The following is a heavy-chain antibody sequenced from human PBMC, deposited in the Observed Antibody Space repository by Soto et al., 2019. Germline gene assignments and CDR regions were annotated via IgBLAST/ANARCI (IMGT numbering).Heavy chain of an antibody. J-gene: IGHJ5*02. CDR3: AADLAPTDPYNWFEP. D-gene: IGHD1-1*01. CDR2: ISPNSGGT. V-gene: IGHV1-2*04. Sequence: ASVKVSCKASGYTFTGYYIHWVRQAPGQGLEWMGWISPNSGGTNYAQAFQGWVTMTRDTRDTSMSTAYMELTSLRSEDTAVYYCAADLAPTDPYNWFEPWGQGTLVTVSS. CDR1: GYTFTGYY.